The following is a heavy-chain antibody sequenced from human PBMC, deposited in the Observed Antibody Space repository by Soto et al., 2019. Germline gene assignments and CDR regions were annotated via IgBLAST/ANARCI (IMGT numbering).Heavy chain of an antibody. J-gene: IGHJ4*02. CDR1: GGSISSGFYY. Sequence: PSETLSLTCTVSGGSISSGFYYWIWIRQHPGKGLEWIGYIDYSGSTFYNPSLESRVTISVDTSKIRFSLNVTSVTAADTAVSYCARDRGGLPDYWGQGTLVTVSS. CDR3: ARDRGGLPDY. D-gene: IGHD3-16*01. CDR2: IDYSGST. V-gene: IGHV4-31*03.